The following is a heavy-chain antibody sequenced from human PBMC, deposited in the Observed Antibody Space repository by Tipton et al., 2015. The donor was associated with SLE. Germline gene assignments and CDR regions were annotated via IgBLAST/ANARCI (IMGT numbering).Heavy chain of an antibody. V-gene: IGHV4-34*01. CDR1: GGSFSDYY. D-gene: IGHD3-9*01. J-gene: IGHJ4*02. CDR2: IYHSGST. Sequence: LRLSCAVYGGSFSDYYWSWIRQPPGKGLEWIGEIYHSGSTNYNPSLKSRVTISVDKSKNQFSLKLSSVTAADTAVYYCARSHHDILEVDYWGQGTLVTVSS. CDR3: ARSHHDILEVDY.